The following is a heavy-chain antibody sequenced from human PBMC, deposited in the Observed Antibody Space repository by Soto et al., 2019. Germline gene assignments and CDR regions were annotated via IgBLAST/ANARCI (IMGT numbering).Heavy chain of an antibody. D-gene: IGHD6-13*01. CDR2: IDPSDSYT. V-gene: IGHV5-10-1*01. CDR3: ARHRAPRPLRYSSSWPEGVLTDDAFDI. J-gene: IGHJ3*02. Sequence: GESLKISCKGSGYSFTSYWISWVRQMPGKGLDWMGRIDPSDSYTNYSPSFQGHVTISADKSISTAYLQWSSLKASDTAMYYCARHRAPRPLRYSSSWPEGVLTDDAFDIWGQGTMVTVSS. CDR1: GYSFTSYW.